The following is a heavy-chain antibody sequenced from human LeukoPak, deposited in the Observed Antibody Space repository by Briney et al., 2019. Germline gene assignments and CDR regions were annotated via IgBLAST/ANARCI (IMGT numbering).Heavy chain of an antibody. Sequence: ASVKVSCKASGYTFTGYYMHWVRQAPGQGLEWMGWINPNSGGTNYAQKFQGRVTMTRDTSISTAYMELSRLRSDDTAVYYCARREPQGCSGTSCFAGPVGHWGQGTLVTVSS. CDR1: GYTFTGYY. V-gene: IGHV1-2*02. CDR3: ARREPQGCSGTSCFAGPVGH. CDR2: INPNSGGT. D-gene: IGHD2-2*01. J-gene: IGHJ4*02.